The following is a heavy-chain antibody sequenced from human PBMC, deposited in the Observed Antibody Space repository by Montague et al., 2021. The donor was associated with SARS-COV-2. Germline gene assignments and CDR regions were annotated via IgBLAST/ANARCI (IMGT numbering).Heavy chain of an antibody. CDR2: INHSGST. CDR1: GGSFSGYY. Sequence: SETLSLTCAVYGGSFSGYYWSWIRQPPGKGLEWIGEINHSGSTNYNPSLKSRVTISVDTSKNQFSLKLSSVTAADMAVYYCARTGVTTVIRRYYYGMDVWGQGTTVTVSS. D-gene: IGHD4-11*01. V-gene: IGHV4-34*01. J-gene: IGHJ6*02. CDR3: ARTGVTTVIRRYYYGMDV.